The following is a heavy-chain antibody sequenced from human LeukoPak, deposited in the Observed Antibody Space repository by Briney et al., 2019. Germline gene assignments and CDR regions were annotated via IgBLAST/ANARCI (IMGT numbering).Heavy chain of an antibody. CDR3: ARDWGGSGPTSHDY. V-gene: IGHV3-74*01. Sequence: GGSLRLSCAASGFTFKTYWMHWVRQAPRRGPVWVSRISSDGSNTRYADSVKGRFTVSRDNAKNTLYLQMNSPRAEDTAVYYCARDWGGSGPTSHDYWGQGTLVTVSS. CDR2: ISSDGSNT. CDR1: GFTFKTYW. D-gene: IGHD3-16*01. J-gene: IGHJ4*02.